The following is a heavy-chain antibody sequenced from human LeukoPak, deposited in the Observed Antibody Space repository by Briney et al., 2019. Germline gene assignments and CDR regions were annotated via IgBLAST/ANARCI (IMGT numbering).Heavy chain of an antibody. D-gene: IGHD3-10*01. CDR2: ISGSGGST. Sequence: PGGSLRLSCAASGFTFSSYAMSWVRQAPGKGLEWVSAISGSGGSTYYADSVKGRFTISRDDSKNTLYLQMNSLRAEDTAVYYCAKVRYGSGSPRNYYGMDVWGQGTTVTVSS. CDR3: AKVRYGSGSPRNYYGMDV. CDR1: GFTFSSYA. J-gene: IGHJ6*02. V-gene: IGHV3-23*01.